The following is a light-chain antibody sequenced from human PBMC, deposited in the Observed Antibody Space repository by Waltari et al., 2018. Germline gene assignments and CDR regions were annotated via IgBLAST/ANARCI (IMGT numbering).Light chain of an antibody. Sequence: EIVLTQSPVTLPLAAGERATLSCRASECVSNYLAWYQQKSGQSHRLLIYDTSKRATGIPGRFSGSGYGTDFTLTINNLEAEDFALYYCQQGVILPLTFGGGTKVEIK. CDR3: QQGVILPLT. CDR2: DTS. CDR1: ECVSNY. J-gene: IGKJ4*01. V-gene: IGKV3-11*01.